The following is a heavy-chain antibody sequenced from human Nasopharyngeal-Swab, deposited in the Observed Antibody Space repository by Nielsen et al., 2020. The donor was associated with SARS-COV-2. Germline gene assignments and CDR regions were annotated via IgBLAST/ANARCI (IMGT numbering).Heavy chain of an antibody. CDR2: IIPIFGTA. Sequence: SVKVSCKASGGTFTSYAISWVRQAPGQGLEWMGGIIPIFGTANYAQKFQGRATITADESTSTAYMELSSLRSEDTAVYYCASLSPHSIAAGHYYYYMDVWGKGTTVTVSS. V-gene: IGHV1-69*13. CDR1: GGTFTSYA. D-gene: IGHD6-13*01. CDR3: ASLSPHSIAAGHYYYYMDV. J-gene: IGHJ6*03.